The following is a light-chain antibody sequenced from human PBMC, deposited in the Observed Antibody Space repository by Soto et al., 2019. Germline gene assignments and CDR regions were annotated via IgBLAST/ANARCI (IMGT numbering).Light chain of an antibody. CDR2: DAS. CDR3: QQRSNWPST. CDR1: QSVSGY. J-gene: IGKJ4*01. V-gene: IGKV3-11*01. Sequence: EIVLTQSPATLSLSPGNRATLSCRASQSVSGYLAWYQQKPGQAPRLLIYDASNRATGIPARFSGSWSGTDFTLTITRPEPEDFAVYYCQQRSNWPSTFGGGTKVEI.